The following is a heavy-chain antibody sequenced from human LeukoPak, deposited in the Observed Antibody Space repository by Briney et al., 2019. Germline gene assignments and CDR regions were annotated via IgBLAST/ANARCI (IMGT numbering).Heavy chain of an antibody. CDR1: GFTFSSFA. CDR2: ISGSGGRT. CDR3: AKSPPRCSGGSCYGY. J-gene: IGHJ4*02. Sequence: TGGSLRLSCAASGFTFSSFALSWVRQAPGKGLEWISGISGSGGRTDYADSVKGRFTISRDNSKNTLYPQMSSLRADDTALYYCAKSPPRCSGGSCYGYWGQGTLVTVSS. V-gene: IGHV3-23*01. D-gene: IGHD2-15*01.